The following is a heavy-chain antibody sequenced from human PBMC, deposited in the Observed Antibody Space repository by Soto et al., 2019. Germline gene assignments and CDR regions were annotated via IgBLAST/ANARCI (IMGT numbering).Heavy chain of an antibody. CDR1: GGTFSNYT. D-gene: IGHD4-17*01. V-gene: IGHV1-69*02. Sequence: QVQLVQSGAEVKKPGSSVKVSCKASGGTFSNYTISWVRQAPGQGLEWMGRIIPILNIANYAQKFQGRVTNNADKSTTTAYMELSSLRSEDTAVYYCARVSEMGTVTEGFYYYMDVWGKGTTVTVSS. J-gene: IGHJ6*03. CDR2: IIPILNIA. CDR3: ARVSEMGTVTEGFYYYMDV.